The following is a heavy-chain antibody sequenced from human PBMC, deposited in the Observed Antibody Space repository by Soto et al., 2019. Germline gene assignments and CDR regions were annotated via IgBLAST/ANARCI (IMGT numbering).Heavy chain of an antibody. J-gene: IGHJ5*02. CDR1: GFTFSSYA. Sequence: GGSLRLSCAASGFTFSSYAMSWVRQAPGKGLEWVSAISGSGGSTYYADSVKGRFTISRDNSKNTLYLQMNSLRAEDTAVYYCAKGYGSSWYAWFDPWGQGTLVTAPQ. V-gene: IGHV3-23*01. CDR2: ISGSGGST. CDR3: AKGYGSSWYAWFDP. D-gene: IGHD6-13*01.